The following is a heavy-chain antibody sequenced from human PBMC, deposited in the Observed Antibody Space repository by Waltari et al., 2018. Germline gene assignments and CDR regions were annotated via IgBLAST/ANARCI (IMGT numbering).Heavy chain of an antibody. Sequence: EVQLVESGGGFVQPGGSLRLSCAASGFTFGDYWMTWVRQAPGKGLEWVSRINIDGGYISYTDSVKGRFTISRDNAKNTLFLQLNSLRADDTAVYYCARKGGRGYPYGPFYYDHWGQGTLVTVSP. CDR1: GFTFGDYW. D-gene: IGHD5-18*01. V-gene: IGHV3-74*01. CDR3: ARKGGRGYPYGPFYYDH. CDR2: INIDGGYI. J-gene: IGHJ4*02.